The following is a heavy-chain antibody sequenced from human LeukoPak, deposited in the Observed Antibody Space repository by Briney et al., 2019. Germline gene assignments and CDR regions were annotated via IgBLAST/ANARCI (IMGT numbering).Heavy chain of an antibody. Sequence: GGSLRLSCAASGFTFSSYGMHWVRQAPGKGLEWVAFIRYDGSNKYYADSVMGRFTISRDNSKNTLYLQMNSLRAEDTAVYYCATTLGIVVVPAATDYWGQGTLVTVSS. J-gene: IGHJ4*02. CDR3: ATTLGIVVVPAATDY. CDR2: IRYDGSNK. D-gene: IGHD2-2*01. V-gene: IGHV3-30*02. CDR1: GFTFSSYG.